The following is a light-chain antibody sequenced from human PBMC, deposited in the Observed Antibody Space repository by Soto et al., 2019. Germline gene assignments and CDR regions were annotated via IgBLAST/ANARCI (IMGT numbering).Light chain of an antibody. J-gene: IGKJ5*01. Sequence: EIVLTQSPGTLSLSPGERANLSCRASQSVTTKLAWYQHKPGQAPRLLISGASSRATGIPDRFSGSGSETDFTLIISRLEPEDFELYYCQQYGGSPITFGQGTRLEI. CDR1: QSVTTK. CDR2: GAS. CDR3: QQYGGSPIT. V-gene: IGKV3-20*01.